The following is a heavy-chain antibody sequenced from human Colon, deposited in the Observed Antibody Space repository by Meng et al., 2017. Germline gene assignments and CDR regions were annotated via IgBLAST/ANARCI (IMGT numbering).Heavy chain of an antibody. CDR1: GYTFNNYD. J-gene: IGHJ4*02. CDR3: ARGSGSSSRGYDY. V-gene: IGHV1-18*01. CDR2: ISGYTGNT. D-gene: IGHD6-19*01. Sequence: ASVKVSCKASGYTFNNYDISWVRQAPGQGLEWVGWISGYTGNTNYAHDLRGRVTLTRDTSTSTAYMEPGSLRSDDTAVYYCARGSGSSSRGYDYWGLGTLVTVSS.